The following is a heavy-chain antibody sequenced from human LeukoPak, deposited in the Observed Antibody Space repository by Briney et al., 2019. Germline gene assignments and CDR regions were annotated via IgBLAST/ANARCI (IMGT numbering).Heavy chain of an antibody. CDR3: AKPSGSGVDY. CDR2: ISSSSSYI. D-gene: IGHD1-26*01. V-gene: IGHV3-21*01. CDR1: GFTFSSYS. J-gene: IGHJ4*02. Sequence: GGSLRLSCAASGFTFSSYSMNWVRQAPGKGLEWVSSISSSSSYIYYADSVKGRSIITRDNFKNTLYLQMNSLRLEDMAVYYCAKPSGSGVDYWGRGTRVTASS.